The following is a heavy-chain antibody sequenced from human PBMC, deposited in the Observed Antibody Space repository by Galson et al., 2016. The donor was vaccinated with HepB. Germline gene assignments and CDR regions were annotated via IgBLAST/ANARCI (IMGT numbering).Heavy chain of an antibody. Sequence: ETLSLTCAVYGGSLRGYYWSWIRQPPGKGLEWIGEINHSGNTNYNPSLKSRVTMTVDASKNQFSLTLRSATAADTALFFCARISLRVGQDYWGQGTLVTVSS. CDR1: GGSLRGYY. CDR2: INHSGNT. J-gene: IGHJ4*02. V-gene: IGHV4-34*01. D-gene: IGHD1-26*01. CDR3: ARISLRVGQDY.